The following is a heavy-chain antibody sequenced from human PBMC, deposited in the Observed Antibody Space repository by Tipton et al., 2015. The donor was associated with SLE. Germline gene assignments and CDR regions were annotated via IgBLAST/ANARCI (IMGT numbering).Heavy chain of an antibody. CDR2: VYNSGST. CDR1: GGSISSSSYY. Sequence: TLSLTCTVSGGSISSSSYYWGWIRQPPGKGLEWIGSVYNSGSTYYNPSLKSRVTISVDTSKNQFSLKLSSVTAADTAVYYCARSPGSDGDPLSVWFDPWGQGTLVTVSS. V-gene: IGHV4-39*07. CDR3: ARSPGSDGDPLSVWFDP. D-gene: IGHD4-17*01. J-gene: IGHJ5*02.